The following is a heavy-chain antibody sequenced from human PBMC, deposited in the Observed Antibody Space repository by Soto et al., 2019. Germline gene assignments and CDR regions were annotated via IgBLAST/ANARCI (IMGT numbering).Heavy chain of an antibody. CDR1: GGSFSGYY. V-gene: IGHV4-34*01. Sequence: PSETLSLTCAVYGGSFSGYYWSWIRQPPGKGLEWIGEINHSGSTNYNPSLKSRVTISVDTSKNQFSLKLSSVTAADTAVYYCARTAEPPYFDYWGQRTLVTVSS. J-gene: IGHJ4*02. CDR2: INHSGST. CDR3: ARTAEPPYFDY.